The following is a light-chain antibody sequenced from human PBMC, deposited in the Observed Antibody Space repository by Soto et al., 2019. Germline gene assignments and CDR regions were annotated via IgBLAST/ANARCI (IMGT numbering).Light chain of an antibody. Sequence: EIVLTQSPGTLSLSPGERATLSCRASQSVSSSYLAWYQQKPGQAPRLLIYGASSRATGIPDRFSGSGSGTAFTLTISRLEPEDFAVYYCQQYGSSPPITFCQGTRLEIK. J-gene: IGKJ5*01. CDR3: QQYGSSPPIT. CDR1: QSVSSSY. V-gene: IGKV3-20*01. CDR2: GAS.